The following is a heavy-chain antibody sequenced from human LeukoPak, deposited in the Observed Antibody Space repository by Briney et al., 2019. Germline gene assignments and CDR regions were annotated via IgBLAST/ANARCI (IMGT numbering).Heavy chain of an antibody. J-gene: IGHJ6*03. Sequence: PGGSLRLSCAASGFTFSDYYMSWIRQAPGKGLEWVSYISSSGSTIYYADSVKGRFAISRDNAKNSLYLQMNSLRAEDTAVYYCARAYSGYEGSTDYYYYMDVWGKGTTVTVSS. V-gene: IGHV3-11*01. D-gene: IGHD5-12*01. CDR2: ISSSGSTI. CDR3: ARAYSGYEGSTDYYYYMDV. CDR1: GFTFSDYY.